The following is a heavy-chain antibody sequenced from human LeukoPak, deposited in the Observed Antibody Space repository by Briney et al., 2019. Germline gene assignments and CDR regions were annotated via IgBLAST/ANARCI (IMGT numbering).Heavy chain of an antibody. CDR2: ISYDGSNK. V-gene: IGHV3-30*04. Sequence: GGSLRLSCAASGFTFSSYAMHWVRQAPGKGLEWVAVISYDGSNKYYADSVKGRFTISRDNSKNTLYLQMNSLRAEDTAVYYCARGSRAGNHAFDIWGQGTMVTVSS. CDR1: GFTFSSYA. D-gene: IGHD1-1*01. J-gene: IGHJ3*02. CDR3: ARGSRAGNHAFDI.